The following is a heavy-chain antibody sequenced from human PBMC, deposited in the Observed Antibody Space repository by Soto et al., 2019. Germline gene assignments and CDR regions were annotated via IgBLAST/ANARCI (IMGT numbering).Heavy chain of an antibody. J-gene: IGHJ3*02. D-gene: IGHD3-10*01. CDR1: GFTFSTYA. CDR2: ISSSGGNT. CDR3: AKRPTSTVFGDPFDI. Sequence: EVQLLESGGDLVQPGGSLRLSCAASGFTFSTYAMSWVRQAPVKGLEWVSTISSSGGNTYYTDSVKGRFTISRDNSKNKLSLQMNSLRAEDTVIYCCAKRPTSTVFGDPFDIWGQGTMVTVSS. V-gene: IGHV3-23*01.